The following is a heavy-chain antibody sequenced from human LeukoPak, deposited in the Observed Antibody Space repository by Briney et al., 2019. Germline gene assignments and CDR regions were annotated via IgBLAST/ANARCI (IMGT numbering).Heavy chain of an antibody. J-gene: IGHJ4*02. CDR2: IIPILGIA. V-gene: IGHV1-69*04. D-gene: IGHD3-22*01. CDR1: GGTFSSYA. Sequence: GASVKVSCKASGGTFSSYAISWVRQAPGQGLEWMGRIIPILGIANYAQKFQGSVTITADKSTSTAYMEPSSLRSEDTAVYYCARDMGYYDSIWYYFDYWGQGTLVTVSS. CDR3: ARDMGYYDSIWYYFDY.